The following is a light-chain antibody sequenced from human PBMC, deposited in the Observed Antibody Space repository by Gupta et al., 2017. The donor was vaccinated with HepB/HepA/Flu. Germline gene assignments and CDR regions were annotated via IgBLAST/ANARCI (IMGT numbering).Light chain of an antibody. CDR1: QSVLYSSNNKNY. CDR2: WAS. J-gene: IGKJ4*01. CDR3: QQDYDSPFT. Sequence: IVITPSPDSLAVSPGAGHTLNCKSSQSVLYSSNNKNYLAWYQQKPGQPPKLLIYWASARESGVPYRFSGSGSGTDFTLTISSLQAEDVAVYYCQQDYDSPFTFGGGTRVEIK. V-gene: IGKV4-1*01.